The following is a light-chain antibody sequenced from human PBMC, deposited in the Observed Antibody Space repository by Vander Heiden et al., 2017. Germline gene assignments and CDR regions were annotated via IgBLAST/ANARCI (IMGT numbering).Light chain of an antibody. Sequence: SYELTQPPSVSVSPGQTARITCPGDALPKQYAYWYQQKPGQAPVLVIYKDSERPSGIPERFSGSSSGTTVTLTISGGQAEDEADYYCQSADSSGGVFGGGTKLTVL. CDR1: ALPKQY. V-gene: IGLV3-25*03. CDR3: QSADSSGGV. CDR2: KDS. J-gene: IGLJ3*02.